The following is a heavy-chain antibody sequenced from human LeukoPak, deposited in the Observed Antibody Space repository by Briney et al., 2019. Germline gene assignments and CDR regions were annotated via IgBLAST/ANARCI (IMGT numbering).Heavy chain of an antibody. CDR1: GGSITSYY. D-gene: IGHD6-13*01. J-gene: IGHJ4*02. CDR3: ARQKGSAGSWAEFDY. CDR2: IYYTGST. V-gene: IGHV4-59*05. Sequence: SETLSLTCTVSGGSITSYYWSWIRQPPGKGLEWIGSIYYTGSTYYNPSLKSRITISVDTSRNQFSLKLTSVTAADTAVYYCARQKGSAGSWAEFDYWVQGTLVTVSS.